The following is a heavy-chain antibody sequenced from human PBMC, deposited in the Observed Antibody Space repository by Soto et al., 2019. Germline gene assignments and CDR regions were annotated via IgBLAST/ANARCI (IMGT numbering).Heavy chain of an antibody. Sequence: PSETLSLTCSVSGVSISSYYWSWLRQHPGKGLEWIGYISYTGSSYENPTLTSRVTISVDTSKNQFSLKVRSVTAADTAVYYCVRDGTKTLRDWFDPWGQGISVTISS. D-gene: IGHD1-1*01. CDR3: VRDGTKTLRDWFDP. CDR2: ISYTGSS. J-gene: IGHJ5*02. CDR1: GVSISSYY. V-gene: IGHV4-59*06.